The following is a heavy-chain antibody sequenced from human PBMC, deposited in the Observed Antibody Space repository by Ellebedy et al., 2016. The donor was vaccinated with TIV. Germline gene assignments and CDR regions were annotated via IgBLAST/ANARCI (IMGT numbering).Heavy chain of an antibody. CDR1: GFTFSSYS. J-gene: IGHJ6*02. D-gene: IGHD5-12*01. Sequence: GESLKISXAASGFTFSSYSMNWVRQAPGKGLEWVSSISSSSSYIYYADSVKGRFTISRDNAKNSLYLQMNSLRAEDTAVYYCARDPSIVATISHGMDVWGQGTTVTVSS. CDR2: ISSSSSYI. V-gene: IGHV3-21*01. CDR3: ARDPSIVATISHGMDV.